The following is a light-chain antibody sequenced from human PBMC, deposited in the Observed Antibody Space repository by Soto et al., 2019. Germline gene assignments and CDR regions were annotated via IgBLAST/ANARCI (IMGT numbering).Light chain of an antibody. J-gene: IGKJ1*01. CDR3: LQYGFSLMT. V-gene: IGKV3-20*01. CDR1: QSVTSSD. Sequence: EIVLTQSPGILSLSPGEGVTLSCRASQSVTSSDLAWYQQKPGQAPRLLIYGASSRATGIPDRFSGSGSGTDFTHTISRLEPEDFALYYCLQYGFSLMTFGQGTKVEIK. CDR2: GAS.